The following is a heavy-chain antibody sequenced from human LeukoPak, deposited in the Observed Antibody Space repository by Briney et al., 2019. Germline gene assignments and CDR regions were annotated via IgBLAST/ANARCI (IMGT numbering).Heavy chain of an antibody. CDR2: IWYDGSGK. D-gene: IGHD4-23*01. CDR3: AKGRAGGNHWDYFDN. Sequence: GGSLRLSCAASGFTFSSYGMHWVRQAPGKGLEWVAVIWYDGSGKYHADSVKGRFTISRDNSKNTLYLQMNSLRAEDTAVYYCAKGRAGGNHWDYFDNWGQGTLVTVSS. V-gene: IGHV3-33*06. J-gene: IGHJ4*02. CDR1: GFTFSSYG.